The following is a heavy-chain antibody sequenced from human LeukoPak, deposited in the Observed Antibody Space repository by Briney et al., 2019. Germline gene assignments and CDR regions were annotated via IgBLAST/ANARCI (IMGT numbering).Heavy chain of an antibody. V-gene: IGHV4-39*07. D-gene: IGHD3-9*01. CDR1: GGSIRSSSYY. CDR2: IYYSGST. J-gene: IGHJ4*02. CDR3: AREVSDYDILTGWIDY. Sequence: SETLSLTCTVSGGSIRSSSYYWGWIRQPPEKGLEWIGSIYYSGSTYYNPSLKSRVTISVGTSKSQFSLKLSSVTAADTAVYYCAREVSDYDILTGWIDYWGQGALVSVSS.